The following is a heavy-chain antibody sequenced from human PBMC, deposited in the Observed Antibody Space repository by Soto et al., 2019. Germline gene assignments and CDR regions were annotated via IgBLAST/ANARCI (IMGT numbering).Heavy chain of an antibody. V-gene: IGHV3-30-3*01. D-gene: IGHD6-19*01. CDR1: GFSFSSCA. Sequence: QVQLVESGGGVVQPGRSLRLSCAASGFSFSSCAMHWVRQAPGKGLEWVAVVSHDGSNKYYADSVKGRVTISRDNSINTVYLQMNSLRAEDTAVYYCARVSIAVAGIAYYFDYWGQGTLVTVFS. CDR2: VSHDGSNK. J-gene: IGHJ4*02. CDR3: ARVSIAVAGIAYYFDY.